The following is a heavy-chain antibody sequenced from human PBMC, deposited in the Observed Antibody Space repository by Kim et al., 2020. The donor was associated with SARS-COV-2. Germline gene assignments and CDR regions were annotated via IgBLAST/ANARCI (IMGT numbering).Heavy chain of an antibody. J-gene: IGHJ4*02. CDR1: GFTFSNAW. CDR2: IKSKTDGGTT. D-gene: IGHD3-16*02. V-gene: IGHV3-15*01. CDR3: TTVPPTQVPMHYYDYVWGSYRYTDY. Sequence: GGSLRLSCAASGFTFSNAWMSWVRQAPGKGLEWVGRIKSKTDGGTTDYAAPVKGRFTISRDDSKNTLYLQMNSLKTEDTAVYYCTTVPPTQVPMHYYDYVWGSYRYTDYWGQGTLVTVAS.